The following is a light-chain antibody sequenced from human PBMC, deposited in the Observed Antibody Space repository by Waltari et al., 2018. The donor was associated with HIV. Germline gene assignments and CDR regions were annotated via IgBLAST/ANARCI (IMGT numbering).Light chain of an antibody. CDR1: SSDVGGHNY. J-gene: IGLJ1*01. V-gene: IGLV2-14*01. CDR3: SSKKTSSSTYV. CDR2: EVS. Sequence: QSALTQPASVSGSPGQSITISCTGTSSDVGGHNYVSWYQQHPDKAPKLMIFEVSNRPSGVSNRFSGSKSGNTASLTISRLQAEDEADYYCSSKKTSSSTYVFGTGTKVIVL.